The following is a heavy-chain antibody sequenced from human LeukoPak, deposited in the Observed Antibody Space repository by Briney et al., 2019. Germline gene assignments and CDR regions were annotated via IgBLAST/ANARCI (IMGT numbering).Heavy chain of an antibody. CDR1: GYTFTSYG. D-gene: IGHD2-2*01. Sequence: ASVKVSCKASGYTFTSYGISWVRQAPGQGLEWMGWINAGNGNTKYSQEFQGRVTITRDTSASTAYMELSSLRSEDMAVYYCARGAVPAAMALLYDYWGQGTLVTVSS. CDR2: INAGNGNT. J-gene: IGHJ4*02. CDR3: ARGAVPAAMALLYDY. V-gene: IGHV1-3*03.